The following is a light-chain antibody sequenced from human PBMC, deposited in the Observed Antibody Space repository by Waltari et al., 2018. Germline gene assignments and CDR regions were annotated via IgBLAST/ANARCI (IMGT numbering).Light chain of an antibody. CDR1: QSISTY. CDR2: ASS. Sequence: DIQMTQSPSSLSASVGDRVTITCRASQSISTYLHWYQQKPGKAPKLLVYASSNFQTGVSSRFSCSGSGTDFTLTISSLEPEDFATYYCQQTYGSPPTFGPGTKLDI. J-gene: IGKJ3*01. CDR3: QQTYGSPPT. V-gene: IGKV1-39*01.